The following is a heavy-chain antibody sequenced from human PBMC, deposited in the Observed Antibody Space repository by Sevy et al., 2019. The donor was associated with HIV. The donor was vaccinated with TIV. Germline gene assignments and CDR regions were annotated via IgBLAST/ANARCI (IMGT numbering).Heavy chain of an antibody. CDR2: INSDGSNT. V-gene: IGHV3-74*01. J-gene: IGHJ6*03. Sequence: GGSLRLSCAASGFTFSSYWMHWVRQAPGKGLVWVSRINSDGSNTSYADSVKGRFTISRDNAKNTLYLQMNSLRAEDTAVYYCGLQGYSYGHYYYYYMDVWGKGTTVTVSS. CDR1: GFTFSSYW. D-gene: IGHD5-18*01. CDR3: GLQGYSYGHYYYYYMDV.